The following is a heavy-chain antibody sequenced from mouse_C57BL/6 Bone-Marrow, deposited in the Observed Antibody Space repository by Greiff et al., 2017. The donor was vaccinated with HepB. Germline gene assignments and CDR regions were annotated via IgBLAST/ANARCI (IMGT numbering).Heavy chain of an antibody. CDR2: IDPANGNT. V-gene: IGHV14-3*01. Sequence: VQLQQSVAELVRPGASVKLSCTASGFNFKNTYMHWVKQRPEQGLEWIGRIDPANGNTKYAPKFQGKATITADTSANTAYLKLSSLTSEDTAIYYCARSGGMRWYFDVWGTGTTVTVSS. J-gene: IGHJ1*03. CDR1: GFNFKNTY. D-gene: IGHD3-1*01. CDR3: ARSGGMRWYFDV.